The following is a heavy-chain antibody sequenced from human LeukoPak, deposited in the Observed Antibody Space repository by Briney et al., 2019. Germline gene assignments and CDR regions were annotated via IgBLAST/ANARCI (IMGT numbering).Heavy chain of an antibody. Sequence: PGRSLRLSCAGSGFTFSTYAMNWVRQAPGKGLEWVSGISGSGGSTYYADSVKGRFTASRDNSKNTLYLQMNSLRAEDTAVYYCAKGQGSNWYYFDFWGQGTLVTVSS. CDR1: GFTFSTYA. CDR3: AKGQGSNWYYFDF. D-gene: IGHD6-13*01. J-gene: IGHJ4*02. V-gene: IGHV3-23*01. CDR2: ISGSGGST.